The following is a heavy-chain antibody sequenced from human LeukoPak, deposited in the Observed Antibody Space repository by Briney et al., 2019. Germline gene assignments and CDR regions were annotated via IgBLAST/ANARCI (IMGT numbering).Heavy chain of an antibody. V-gene: IGHV4-30-2*01. CDR2: IYHSGST. Sequence: SETLSLTCAVSGGSISSGGYSWSWIRQPPGKGLEWIGYIYHSGSTNYNPSLKSRVTISVDTSKNQFSLKLSSVTAADTAVYYCARDGDSYGYFDYWGQGTLVTVSS. D-gene: IGHD3-10*01. CDR3: ARDGDSYGYFDY. CDR1: GGSISSGGYS. J-gene: IGHJ4*02.